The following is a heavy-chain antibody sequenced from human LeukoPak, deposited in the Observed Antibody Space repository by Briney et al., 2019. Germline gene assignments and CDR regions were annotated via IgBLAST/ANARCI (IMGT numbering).Heavy chain of an antibody. CDR1: GGSISSYY. V-gene: IGHV4-59*01. D-gene: IGHD3-16*01. J-gene: IGHJ4*02. Sequence: SETLSLTCTVSGGSISSYYWSWIRQPPGKGLEWIGYIYYSGTTNYNPSLKSRVTISVDTSKNQFSLKLSSVTAADTAVYYCASDPYGGIDYWGQGTLVTVSS. CDR2: IYYSGTT. CDR3: ASDPYGGIDY.